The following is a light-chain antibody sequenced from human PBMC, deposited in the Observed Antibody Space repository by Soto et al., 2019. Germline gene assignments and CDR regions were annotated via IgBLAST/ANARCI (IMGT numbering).Light chain of an antibody. V-gene: IGKV1-5*03. CDR2: KAS. Sequence: DIQMTQSPSTLSGSVGDRVTITCRASQTISSWLAWYQQKPGKAPKLLLYKASTLKSGVPSRFSGSGSGTESTLTISSLQPDDFATYYCQHYNSYSEAFGQGTKVELK. J-gene: IGKJ1*01. CDR3: QHYNSYSEA. CDR1: QTISSW.